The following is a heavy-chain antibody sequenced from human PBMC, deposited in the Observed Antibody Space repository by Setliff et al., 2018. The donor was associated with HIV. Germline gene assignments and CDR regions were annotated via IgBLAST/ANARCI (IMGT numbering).Heavy chain of an antibody. CDR2: VFHSGST. CDR1: RASIRSDNW. CDR3: ARERLSRLGFDY. Sequence: SETLSLTCVVSRASIRSDNWWAWVRRPPGKGLEWIGEVFHSGSTNYNPSLKSRVTISVDTSKNQFSLKLSSVTAADTAVYYCARERLSRLGFDYWGQGTLVTVSS. J-gene: IGHJ4*02. V-gene: IGHV4-4*02. D-gene: IGHD1-1*01.